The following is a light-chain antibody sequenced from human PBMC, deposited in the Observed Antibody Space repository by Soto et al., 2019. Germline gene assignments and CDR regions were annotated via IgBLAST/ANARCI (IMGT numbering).Light chain of an antibody. CDR3: QHQSSWPRT. V-gene: IGKV3-15*01. CDR2: GAS. CDR1: QSVGNN. J-gene: IGKJ1*01. Sequence: DIVMTQSPGTLSVSPRERATLSCRASQSVGNNLAWYQQKPGQAPRLLIHGASTRATGIPARFSGSGSGTEFTLTISSLQSEDFAVYYCQHQSSWPRTFGQGTKVEIK.